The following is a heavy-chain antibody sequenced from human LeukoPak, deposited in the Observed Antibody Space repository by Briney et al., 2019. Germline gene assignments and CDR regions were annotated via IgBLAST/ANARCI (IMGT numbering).Heavy chain of an antibody. V-gene: IGHV1-46*01. J-gene: IGHJ4*02. CDR3: ARDVGVIHYFDY. Sequence: ASVKVSCKASGYTFTNYYMHWVRLAPGQGLEWMGIITPSDGSTSYAQKFQGRVTMTRDTSTGTVYMELNSLRSEDTAMYYCARDVGVIHYFDYWGQGTLVTVSS. CDR2: ITPSDGST. D-gene: IGHD2-21*01. CDR1: GYTFTNYY.